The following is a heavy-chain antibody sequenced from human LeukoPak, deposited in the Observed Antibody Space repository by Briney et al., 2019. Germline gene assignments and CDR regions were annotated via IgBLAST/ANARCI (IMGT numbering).Heavy chain of an antibody. Sequence: GGSLRLSCAASGFTFSSYGMHWVRQAPGKGLEWVAVISYDGSNKYYADSVKGRFTISRDNSKNTLYLQMNSLRAEDTAVYYCASTGDSSGHLGAFDIWGQGTMVTVSS. J-gene: IGHJ3*02. CDR2: ISYDGSNK. CDR1: GFTFSSYG. CDR3: ASTGDSSGHLGAFDI. D-gene: IGHD3-22*01. V-gene: IGHV3-30*03.